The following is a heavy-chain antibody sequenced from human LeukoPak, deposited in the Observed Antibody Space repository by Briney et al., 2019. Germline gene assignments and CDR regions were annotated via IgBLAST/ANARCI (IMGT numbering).Heavy chain of an antibody. CDR2: ISGDGGST. CDR3: AKDMGPATTVSYYYYGMDV. J-gene: IGHJ6*02. Sequence: GGSLRLSCAASGFTFDDYAMHWVRQAPGKGLEWVSLISGDGGSTYYADSVKGRFTISRDNSKNSLYLQMNSLRTADTALYYCAKDMGPATTVSYYYYGMDVWGQGTTVTVSS. CDR1: GFTFDDYA. D-gene: IGHD4-11*01. V-gene: IGHV3-43*02.